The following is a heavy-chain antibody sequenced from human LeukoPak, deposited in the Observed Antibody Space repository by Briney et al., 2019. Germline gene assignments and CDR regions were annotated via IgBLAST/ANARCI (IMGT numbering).Heavy chain of an antibody. J-gene: IGHJ3*02. CDR3: AADRVTGTTSDELDAFDI. CDR1: GFTFTSSA. Sequence: ASVKVSCKASGFTFTSSAVQWVRQARGQRLEWIGWIVVGSGNTNYAQKFQERVTITRDMSTSTAYMELSSLRSEDTAVYYCAADRVTGTTSDELDAFDIWGQGTMVTVSS. V-gene: IGHV1-58*01. D-gene: IGHD1-7*01. CDR2: IVVGSGNT.